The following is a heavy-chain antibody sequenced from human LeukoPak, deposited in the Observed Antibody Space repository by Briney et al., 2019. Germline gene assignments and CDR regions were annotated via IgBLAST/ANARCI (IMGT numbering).Heavy chain of an antibody. CDR2: VNPNSGGT. CDR3: ARDSYGGNWSLGY. V-gene: IGHV1-2*02. Sequence: ASVKVSCKASGFTFTGYYIHWVRQTPGQGLEWMGWVNPNSGGTKYAQMFQGRVTMTRDTSINTAYMEMSGLRSDDTAVYYCARDSYGGNWSLGYWGQGTLVTVSS. D-gene: IGHD4-23*01. CDR1: GFTFTGYY. J-gene: IGHJ4*02.